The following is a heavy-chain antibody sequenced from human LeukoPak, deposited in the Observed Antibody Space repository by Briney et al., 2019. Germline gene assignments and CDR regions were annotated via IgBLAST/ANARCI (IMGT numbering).Heavy chain of an antibody. V-gene: IGHV4-38-2*02. CDR3: ARQDIDSSGPDY. J-gene: IGHJ4*02. Sequence: SETLSLTCTVSGYSISSGYYWGWIRQPPGKGLEWIGSIYHSGSTYYNPSLKSRVTISVDTSKNQFSLKLSSVTAADTAVYYCARQDIDSSGPDYWGQGTLVTVSS. CDR2: IYHSGST. CDR1: GYSISSGYY. D-gene: IGHD3-22*01.